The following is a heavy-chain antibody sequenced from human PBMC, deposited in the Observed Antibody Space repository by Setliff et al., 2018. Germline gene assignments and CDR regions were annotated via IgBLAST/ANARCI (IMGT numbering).Heavy chain of an antibody. CDR2: ISSSSSYI. CDR3: ARLVDYYYYMDV. Sequence: GGSLRLSCAASGFTFSTYSMNWVRQAPGRGLEWVSSISSSSSYIYYADSVKGRFTISRDNAKNSLYLQMNSLRADDTAVYFCARLVDYYYYMDVWGKGTTVTVSS. D-gene: IGHD2-2*01. CDR1: GFTFSTYS. J-gene: IGHJ6*03. V-gene: IGHV3-21*01.